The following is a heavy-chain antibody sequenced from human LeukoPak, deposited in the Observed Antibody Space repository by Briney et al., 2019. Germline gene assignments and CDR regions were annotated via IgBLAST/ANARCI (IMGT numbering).Heavy chain of an antibody. CDR3: ARDSPGSGWFPIDY. CDR2: ISAYNGNT. D-gene: IGHD6-19*01. Sequence: ASVKVSCKASGYTFTSYGISWVRQAPGQGLEWMGWISAYNGNTNYAQKLQGRVTMTTDTSTSTAYMELRGLRSDDTAVYYCARDSPGSGWFPIDYWGQGTLVTVSS. CDR1: GYTFTSYG. V-gene: IGHV1-18*01. J-gene: IGHJ4*02.